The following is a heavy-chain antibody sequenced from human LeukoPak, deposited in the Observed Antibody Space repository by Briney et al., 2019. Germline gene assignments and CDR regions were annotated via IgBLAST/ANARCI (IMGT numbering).Heavy chain of an antibody. CDR1: GGSISTSNYY. J-gene: IGHJ3*02. CDR2: IFYSGST. V-gene: IGHV4-39*07. D-gene: IGHD3/OR15-3a*01. Sequence: SETLSLTCTVSGGSISTSNYYWGWIRQPPGKGLEWIGNIFYSGSTYYSPSLRSRVTISLDTSRNQFSLKLNSVTAADTAVYYCAKSNGYDLVDIWGQGTMVTVSS. CDR3: AKSNGYDLVDI.